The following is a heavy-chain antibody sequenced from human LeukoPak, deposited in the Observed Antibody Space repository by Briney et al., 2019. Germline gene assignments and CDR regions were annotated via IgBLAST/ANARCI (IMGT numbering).Heavy chain of an antibody. CDR3: ARVGRGAWIHNAFDI. D-gene: IGHD5-18*01. Sequence: GGSLRLSCAASGFTFSSYSMNWVRQAPGKGLEWVSYISSSSSTIYYADSVKGRFTISRDNAKNSLYLQMNSLRAEDTAVYYCARVGRGAWIHNAFDIWGQGTMVTVSS. CDR1: GFTFSSYS. J-gene: IGHJ3*02. V-gene: IGHV3-48*01. CDR2: ISSSSSTI.